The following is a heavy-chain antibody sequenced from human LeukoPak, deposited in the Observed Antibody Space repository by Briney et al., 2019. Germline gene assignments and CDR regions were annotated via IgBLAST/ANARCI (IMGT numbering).Heavy chain of an antibody. CDR2: ISGGGETT. D-gene: IGHD4-17*01. Sequence: GGTLRLSCAASGFTFNNYAMNWVRQAPGKGLEWVSSISGGGETTYYADSAKGRFTISRDNSQNTLYLQMNSLRAEDTAVYYCARDYADYVGYFFFDYWGRGTLVTVSS. J-gene: IGHJ4*02. CDR3: ARDYADYVGYFFFDY. CDR1: GFTFNNYA. V-gene: IGHV3-23*01.